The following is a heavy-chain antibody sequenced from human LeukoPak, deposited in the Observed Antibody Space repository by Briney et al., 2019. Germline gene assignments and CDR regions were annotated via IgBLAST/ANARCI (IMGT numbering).Heavy chain of an antibody. V-gene: IGHV4-34*01. Sequence: SETLSLTCAVYGGSFSGYYWSWIRQPPGKGLEWIGEINHSGSTNYNPSLKSRVTISVDTSKNQFSLKQSSVTAADTAVYYCARGGDSYGLWGQGTLVTVSS. CDR2: INHSGST. CDR3: ARGGDSYGL. J-gene: IGHJ4*02. CDR1: GGSFSGYY. D-gene: IGHD5-18*01.